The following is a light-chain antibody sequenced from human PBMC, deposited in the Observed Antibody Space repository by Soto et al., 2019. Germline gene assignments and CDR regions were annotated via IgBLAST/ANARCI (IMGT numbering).Light chain of an antibody. CDR2: GAS. V-gene: IGKV3-20*01. CDR1: QTVNNNY. Sequence: EIVLTQPPGPLSVSPGDRVTLSCRASQTVNNNYLAWYQQKPGQAPRLLIYGASTPATGTPARFSGSGSGTHFTLTVSRLEPEDFGVYYCQQYGGCALWTFGHGTKVYMK. J-gene: IGKJ1*01. CDR3: QQYGGCALWT.